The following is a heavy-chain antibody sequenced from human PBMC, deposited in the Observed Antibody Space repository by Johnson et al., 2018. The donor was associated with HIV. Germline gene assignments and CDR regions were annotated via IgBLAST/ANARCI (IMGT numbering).Heavy chain of an antibody. V-gene: IGHV3-30*03. Sequence: QVQLVESGGDVVQPGRSLSLSCAASGFTFSSYGMHWVRQAPGKGLDWVADISYDGSNKYYADSVKGRFTISRDNAKNSLYLQMNSLRGEDSAVYYCTTEAYSSSSAAFDIWGQGTMVTVSS. CDR2: ISYDGSNK. D-gene: IGHD6-6*01. J-gene: IGHJ3*02. CDR1: GFTFSSYG. CDR3: TTEAYSSSSAAFDI.